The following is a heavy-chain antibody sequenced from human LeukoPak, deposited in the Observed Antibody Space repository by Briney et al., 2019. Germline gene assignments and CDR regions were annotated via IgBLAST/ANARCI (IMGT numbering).Heavy chain of an antibody. CDR1: GFIVSSNY. D-gene: IGHD3-22*01. V-gene: IGHV3-53*01. CDR3: ARELRGYYFDY. J-gene: IGHJ4*02. CDR2: ISSGGNT. Sequence: GGSLRLSCAASGFIVSSNYMSWVRQAPGEGLEWVSVISSGGNTYYADSVKGRFTISRDNSKNTLYLQMNGLRAEDTAVYYCARELRGYYFDYWGQGTLVTVSS.